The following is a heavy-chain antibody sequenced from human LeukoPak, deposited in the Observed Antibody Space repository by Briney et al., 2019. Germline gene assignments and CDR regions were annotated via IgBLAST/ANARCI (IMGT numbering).Heavy chain of an antibody. V-gene: IGHV4-39*01. CDR2: IYYSGST. CDR1: GGSISSSSYY. D-gene: IGHD3-10*01. Sequence: SSETLSLTCTASGGSISSSSYYWGWIRQPPGKGLEWIGSIYYSGSTYYNPSLKSRVTISVDTSKNQFSLKLSSVTAADTAVYYCARLRGPNWFDPWGQGTLVTVSS. CDR3: ARLRGPNWFDP. J-gene: IGHJ5*02.